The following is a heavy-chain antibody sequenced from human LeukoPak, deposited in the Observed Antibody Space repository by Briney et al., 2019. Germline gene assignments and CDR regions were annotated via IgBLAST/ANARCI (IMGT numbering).Heavy chain of an antibody. Sequence: GGSLRLSCAASGFTFTSYSINWVRQAPGKGLEWVSTISGGGGSTYYADSVKGRFTISRDNSKNTLYLQVNSLRAEDTAVYYCAKGGKWDVTPFDYWGQGTLVTVSS. J-gene: IGHJ4*02. CDR3: AKGGKWDVTPFDY. D-gene: IGHD1-26*01. V-gene: IGHV3-23*01. CDR2: ISGGGGST. CDR1: GFTFTSYS.